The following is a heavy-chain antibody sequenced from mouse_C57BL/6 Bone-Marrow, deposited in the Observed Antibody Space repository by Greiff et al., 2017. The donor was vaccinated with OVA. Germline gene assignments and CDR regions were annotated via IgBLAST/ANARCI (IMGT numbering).Heavy chain of an antibody. Sequence: EVKVVESGGGLVKPGGSLKLSCAASGFTFSSYAMSWVRQTPEKRLEWVATISDGGSYTYYPDNVKGRFTISRDNAKNNLYLQMSHLKSEDTAMYYCAREGLTVVFDYWGQGTTLTVSS. D-gene: IGHD1-1*01. CDR2: ISDGGSYT. CDR1: GFTFSSYA. J-gene: IGHJ2*01. CDR3: AREGLTVVFDY. V-gene: IGHV5-4*01.